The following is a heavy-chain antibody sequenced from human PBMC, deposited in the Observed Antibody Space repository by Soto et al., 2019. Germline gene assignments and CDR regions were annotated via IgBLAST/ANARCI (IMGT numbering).Heavy chain of an antibody. J-gene: IGHJ3*02. CDR3: ARTKVDYELIAFDI. CDR1: GFTFSSYS. V-gene: IGHV3-48*01. Sequence: GGSLRLSCAASGFTFSSYSMNWVRQAPGKGLEWVSYISSSSSTIYYADSVKGRFTISRDNAKNSLYLQMNSLRAEDTAVYYCARTKVDYELIAFDIWGQGTMVTVSS. CDR2: ISSSSSTI. D-gene: IGHD4-17*01.